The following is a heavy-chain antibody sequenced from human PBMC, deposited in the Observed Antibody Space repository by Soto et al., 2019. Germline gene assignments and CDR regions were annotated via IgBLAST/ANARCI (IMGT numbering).Heavy chain of an antibody. CDR1: GASISRGDYY. J-gene: IGHJ4*02. CDR2: TYNNGRP. V-gene: IGHV4-30-4*01. Sequence: PSETLSLTCTVSGASISRGDYYWNWNRQSPGKGLEWIGNTYNNGRPNYNPSLKSRVTISGDSSKNQFSLKLRSLSAADTAVYYCARGGVYDFWSGLFDWGQGTLVTGS. CDR3: ARGGVYDFWSGLFD. D-gene: IGHD3-3*01.